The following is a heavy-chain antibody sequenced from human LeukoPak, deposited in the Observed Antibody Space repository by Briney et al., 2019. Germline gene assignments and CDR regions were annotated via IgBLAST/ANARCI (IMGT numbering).Heavy chain of an antibody. CDR1: GYTFTSYA. D-gene: IGHD3-10*01. Sequence: GASVKVSCKASGYTFTSYAMNWVRQAPGKGLEYVSAISSNGGSTYYANSVKGRFTISRDNSKNTLYLQMGSLRAEDMAVYYCARDHGSGTFDPWGQGTLVTVSS. CDR2: ISSNGGST. J-gene: IGHJ5*02. V-gene: IGHV3-64*01. CDR3: ARDHGSGTFDP.